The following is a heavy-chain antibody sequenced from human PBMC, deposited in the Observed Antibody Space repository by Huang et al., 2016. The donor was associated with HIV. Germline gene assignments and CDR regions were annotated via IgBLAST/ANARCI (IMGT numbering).Heavy chain of an antibody. CDR2: IRNAGRNT. D-gene: IGHD6-19*01. J-gene: IGHJ3*02. CDR1: GFSFSTYD. CDR3: ARAEAGMYDALDM. V-gene: IGHV3-30*02. Sequence: QVQLVESGGGVVQPGGSLRLSCAASGFSFSTYDMHWVRQAPGKGLEWVVLIRNAGRNTDDADSVKGRFTISRDNSKNTLHLQMNSLRPEDTAVFYCARAEAGMYDALDMWGQGTLVTVSS.